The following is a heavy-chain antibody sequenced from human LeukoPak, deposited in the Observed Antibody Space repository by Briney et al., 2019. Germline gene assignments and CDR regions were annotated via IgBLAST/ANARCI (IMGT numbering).Heavy chain of an antibody. J-gene: IGHJ4*02. D-gene: IGHD3-10*01. CDR3: AKGSKGYGSGSHDY. CDR2: VSGSGGSA. Sequence: GGSLRLSCAASGFSFMGFAMNWVRQAPGEGRQWVSTVSGSGGSAFYADSVRGRFIISRDNHNNVVYLQMDSLRVEDTAVYYCAKGSKGYGSGSHDYWGRGTQVTVSS. CDR1: GFSFMGFA. V-gene: IGHV3-23*01.